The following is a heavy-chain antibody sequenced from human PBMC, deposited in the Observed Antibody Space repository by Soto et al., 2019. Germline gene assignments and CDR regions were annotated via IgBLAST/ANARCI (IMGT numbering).Heavy chain of an antibody. D-gene: IGHD3-22*01. J-gene: IGHJ4*02. CDR2: INPSGGST. V-gene: IGHV1-46*03. CDR1: GYTFTSYY. CDR3: AASWEKWLLVRDDY. Sequence: QVQLVQSGAEVKKPGASVKVSCKASGYTFTSYYMHWVRQAPGQGLEWMGIINPSGGSTSYAQKFQGRVTMTRDTSTSTVYMELSSLRSEDTAVYYCAASWEKWLLVRDDYWAREPWSPSPQ.